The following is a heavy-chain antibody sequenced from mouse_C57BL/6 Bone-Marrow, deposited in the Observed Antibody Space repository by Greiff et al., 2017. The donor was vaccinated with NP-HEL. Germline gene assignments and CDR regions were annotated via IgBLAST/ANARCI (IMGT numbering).Heavy chain of an antibody. CDR1: GYTFTSYW. Sequence: QVQLKQPGAELVKPGASVKLSCKASGYTFTSYWMHWVKQRPGRGLEWIGRIDPNSGGTKYNEKFKSKATLTVDKPSSTAYMQLSSLTSEDSAVYYCAKESLLLVWFAYWGQGTLVTVSA. CDR3: AKESLLLVWFAY. CDR2: IDPNSGGT. D-gene: IGHD1-1*01. V-gene: IGHV1-72*01. J-gene: IGHJ3*01.